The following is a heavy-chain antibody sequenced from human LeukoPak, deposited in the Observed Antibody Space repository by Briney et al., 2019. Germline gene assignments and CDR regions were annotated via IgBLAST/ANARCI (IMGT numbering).Heavy chain of an antibody. CDR1: GYSFAEYA. CDR2: INWKSDKI. J-gene: IGHJ4*02. V-gene: IGHV3-9*01. CDR3: AKDRYCTSSSCPIDY. D-gene: IGHD2-2*01. Sequence: SLRLSCAGSGYSFAEYAMHWVRQAPGEGLEWVSGINWKSDKIGYADSVKGRFTISRDNSKNSLYLQMNSLRVEDTALYYCAKDRYCTSSSCPIDYWGQGTMVTVSS.